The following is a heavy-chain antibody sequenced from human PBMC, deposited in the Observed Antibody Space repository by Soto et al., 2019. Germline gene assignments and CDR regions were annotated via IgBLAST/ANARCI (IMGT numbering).Heavy chain of an antibody. CDR1: GGSISSGDYY. Sequence: SETLSLTCTVSGGSISSGDYYWSWIRQPPGKGLEWIGYIYYSGSTYYNPSLKSRVTISVDTSKNQFSLKLSSVTAEDTALYFCVRDRGYPDSFDVWGRGTMVTVSS. V-gene: IGHV4-30-4*01. CDR3: VRDRGYPDSFDV. CDR2: IYYSGST. D-gene: IGHD1-1*01. J-gene: IGHJ3*01.